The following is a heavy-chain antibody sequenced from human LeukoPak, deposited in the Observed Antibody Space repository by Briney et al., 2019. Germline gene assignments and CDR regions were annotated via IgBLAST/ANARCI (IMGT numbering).Heavy chain of an antibody. J-gene: IGHJ4*02. CDR2: IRAYNGNT. CDR1: GYTFTSYG. D-gene: IGHD3-22*01. V-gene: IGHV1-18*01. CDR3: SRGQDYYDSRGDY. Sequence: ASVKVSCKASGYTFTSYGTSWVCPTPEQGLERRGWIRAYNGNTNNAQKLKGRATMNSDTSRSTAYMELRSLRSDDTAVYNCSRGQDYYDSRGDYSGQGTLGTVSS.